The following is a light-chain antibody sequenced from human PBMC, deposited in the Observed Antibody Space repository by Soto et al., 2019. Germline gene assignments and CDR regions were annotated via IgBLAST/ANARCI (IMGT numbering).Light chain of an antibody. CDR3: QSYDSSLSGWV. Sequence: QSVLTQPPSVSGAPRQRVTISCTGSSSNIGAGYDVHWYQQLPGTAPKLLIYGNSNRPSGVPDRFAGSKSGTSASLASTGLQAEDEADYYCQSYDSSLSGWVFGGGTKLTVL. CDR1: SSNIGAGYD. CDR2: GNS. V-gene: IGLV1-40*01. J-gene: IGLJ3*02.